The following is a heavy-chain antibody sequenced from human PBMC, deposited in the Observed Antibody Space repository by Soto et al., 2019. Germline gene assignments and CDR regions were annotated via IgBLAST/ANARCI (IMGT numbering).Heavy chain of an antibody. CDR2: ISAYNGNT. CDR3: ARDQGSGWYYYYYGMDV. Sequence: GASVKVSCKASGYTFTSYGISWVRQAPGQGLEWMGWISAYNGNTNYAQKLQGRVTMTTDTSTSTAYMELRSLRSDDTAVYYCARDQGSGWYYYYYGMDVWGQGTTVTASS. CDR1: GYTFTSYG. J-gene: IGHJ6*02. V-gene: IGHV1-18*04. D-gene: IGHD6-19*01.